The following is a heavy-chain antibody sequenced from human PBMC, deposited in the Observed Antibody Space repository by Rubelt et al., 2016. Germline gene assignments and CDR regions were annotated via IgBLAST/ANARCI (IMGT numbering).Heavy chain of an antibody. V-gene: IGHV3-30*03. CDR2: ISYDGSNK. CDR3: ARRSSLEY. CDR1: SSYG. J-gene: IGHJ4*02. Sequence: SSYGMHWVRQAPGKGLEWVAVISYDGSNKYYADSVKGRFTISRDNSKNTLNLQMNSLRGEDTAVYYCARRSSLEYWGQGTLVTVSS.